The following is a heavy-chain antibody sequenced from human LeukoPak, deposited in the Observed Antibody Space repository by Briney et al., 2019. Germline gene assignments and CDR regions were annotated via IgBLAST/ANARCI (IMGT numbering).Heavy chain of an antibody. D-gene: IGHD2-21*01. Sequence: GGSLRLSCAASGFTFSSYAMSWVRQAPGKGLEWVSAISGSGGSTYYADSVKGRFTISGDNSKNTLYLQMNSLRAEDTAVYYCATDDFSQIAYYYYGMDVWGQGTTVTVPS. CDR2: ISGSGGST. CDR1: GFTFSSYA. V-gene: IGHV3-23*01. CDR3: ATDDFSQIAYYYYGMDV. J-gene: IGHJ6*02.